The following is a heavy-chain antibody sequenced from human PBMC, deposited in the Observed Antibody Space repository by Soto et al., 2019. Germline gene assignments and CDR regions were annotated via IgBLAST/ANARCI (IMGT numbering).Heavy chain of an antibody. J-gene: IGHJ4*02. Sequence: QVQLQQWGAGLLKPSETLSLTCAVYGGSFSGYYWSWIRQPPGKGLEWIGEINHSGSTNYNPSLKSRVTISVDTSKNQFSLKLSSVTAADTAVYYCATRSGGYSGDDLLGGHFDREYYFDYWGQGTLVTVSS. V-gene: IGHV4-34*01. CDR2: INHSGST. CDR3: ATRSGGYSGDDLLGGHFDREYYFDY. D-gene: IGHD5-12*01. CDR1: GGSFSGYY.